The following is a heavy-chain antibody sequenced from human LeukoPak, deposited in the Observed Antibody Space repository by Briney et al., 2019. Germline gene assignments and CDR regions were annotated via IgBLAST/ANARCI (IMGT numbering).Heavy chain of an antibody. CDR3: AKDVGDSYFDY. D-gene: IGHD4-17*01. CDR2: ISYDGSNK. CDR1: GFTFSSYG. V-gene: IGHV3-30*18. J-gene: IGHJ4*02. Sequence: PGRSLRLSCAASGFTFSSYGMHWVRQAPGKGLEWVAVISYDGSNKYYADSVKGRFTISRDNSENTLYLQMNSLRTEDTAVYYCAKDVGDSYFDYWGQGTLVTVSS.